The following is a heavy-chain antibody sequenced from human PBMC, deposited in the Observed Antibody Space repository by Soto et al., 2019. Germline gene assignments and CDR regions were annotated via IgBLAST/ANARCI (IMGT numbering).Heavy chain of an antibody. J-gene: IGHJ4*02. D-gene: IGHD3-22*01. V-gene: IGHV1-3*01. CDR2: INAGNGNT. CDR1: GYTFTSYA. CDR3: ARSLYYDSSGYYYDY. Sequence: ASAKVSCKASGYTFTSYAMHWVRQAPGQRLEWMGWINAGNGNTKYSQKFQGRVTITRDTSASTAYMELSSLRSEDTAVYYCARSLYYDSSGYYYDYWGQGTLVTVSS.